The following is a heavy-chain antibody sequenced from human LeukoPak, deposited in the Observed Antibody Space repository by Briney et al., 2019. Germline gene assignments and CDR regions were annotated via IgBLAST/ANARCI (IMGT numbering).Heavy chain of an antibody. CDR3: ARTADSSGYSLDY. V-gene: IGHV1-8*01. J-gene: IGHJ4*02. D-gene: IGHD3-22*01. Sequence: ASVEVSCKASGYTFTSYDINWVRQATGQGLEWMGWMNPNSGNTGYAQKFQGRVTMTRNTSISTAYMELSSLRSEDTAVYYCARTADSSGYSLDYWGQGTLVTVSS. CDR2: MNPNSGNT. CDR1: GYTFTSYD.